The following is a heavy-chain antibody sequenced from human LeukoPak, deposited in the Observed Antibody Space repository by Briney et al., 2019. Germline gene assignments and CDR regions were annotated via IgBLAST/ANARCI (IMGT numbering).Heavy chain of an antibody. CDR1: GGSISSSSYY. CDR3: ARDYTETHCSGGSCYDAFDI. J-gene: IGHJ3*02. V-gene: IGHV4-39*07. D-gene: IGHD2-15*01. CDR2: IYYSGST. Sequence: SETLSLTCTVSGGSISSSSYYWGWIRQPRGKGLEWIGSIYYSGSTYYNPTLKSRVTISVDTSKNQFSLKLSSVTAADTAVYYCARDYTETHCSGGSCYDAFDIWGQGTMVTVSS.